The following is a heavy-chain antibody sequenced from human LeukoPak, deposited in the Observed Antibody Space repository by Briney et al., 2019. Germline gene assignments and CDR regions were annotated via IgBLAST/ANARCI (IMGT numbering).Heavy chain of an antibody. CDR1: GFTFSIYA. J-gene: IGHJ4*02. CDR2: ISGSGDST. CDR3: AKDTDSSGYYWYYFDY. Sequence: GGSLRLSCAASGFTFSIYAMSWVRQAPGKGLEWVSAISGSGDSTYYADSVKGRFTISRDNSKNTLYLQMNSLRAEDTAVYYCAKDTDSSGYYWYYFDYWGQGTLVTVSS. D-gene: IGHD3-22*01. V-gene: IGHV3-23*01.